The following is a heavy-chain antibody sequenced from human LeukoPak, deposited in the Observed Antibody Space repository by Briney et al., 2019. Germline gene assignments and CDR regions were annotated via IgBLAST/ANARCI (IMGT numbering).Heavy chain of an antibody. D-gene: IGHD3-16*01. V-gene: IGHV4-39*01. J-gene: IGHJ4*02. CDR1: GVSISTTSYY. CDR3: ARQGGWGGALSFFDS. Sequence: SETLSLTCTVSGVSISTTSYYWGWIRQTPGKGLEWIGSMLYRGSTYYSPSLRSRVIISVDASKNQFFLTLSPVTAADTPVYYCARQGGWGGALSFFDSWGQGTLITVSS. CDR2: MLYRGST.